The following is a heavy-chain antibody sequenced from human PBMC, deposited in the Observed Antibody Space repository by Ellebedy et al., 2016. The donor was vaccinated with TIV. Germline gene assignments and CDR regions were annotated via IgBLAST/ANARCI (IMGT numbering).Heavy chain of an antibody. V-gene: IGHV1-69*06. CDR3: ARGTYSSSWYGMDF. CDR2: IIPIFGTP. CDR1: GGIFSSYS. D-gene: IGHD6-13*01. J-gene: IGHJ4*02. Sequence: AASVKVSCKASGGIFSSYSMIWVRQAPGQGLEWMGGIIPIFGTPDYAQSFQGRVTITADTSTSTAYMELSSLRSEDTAVYYCARGTYSSSWYGMDFWGQGTPVTVSS.